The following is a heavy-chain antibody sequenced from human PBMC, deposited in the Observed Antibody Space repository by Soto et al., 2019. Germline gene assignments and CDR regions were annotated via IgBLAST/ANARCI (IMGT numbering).Heavy chain of an antibody. D-gene: IGHD3-9*01. CDR2: INDRGSI. CDR1: GGSFSGYY. CDR3: ARESHDILTGPPWVWYFDL. J-gene: IGHJ2*01. Sequence: QVQLQQWGAGPLRPLETLSLTCGVSGGSFSGYYWAWIRQSPGKGLGWIGEINDRGSINSNPSLRSRVSISVDTSKNHYSLNLRSVTAADTAVYYCARESHDILTGPPWVWYFDLWGRGTLVTVSS. V-gene: IGHV4-34*01.